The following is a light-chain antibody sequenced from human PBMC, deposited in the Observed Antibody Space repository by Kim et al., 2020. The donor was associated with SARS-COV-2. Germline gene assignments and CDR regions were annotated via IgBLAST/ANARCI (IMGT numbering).Light chain of an antibody. V-gene: IGLV4-69*01. CDR1: SGHSSDA. J-gene: IGLJ2*01. CDR2: LNSDGSH. Sequence: ASVKLTCTLSSGHSSDAIAWHQQQPEKGPRYLMKLNSDGSHSKGDGIPDRFSGSSSGAERYLTISSLQSEDEADYYCQTWGTGSVVFGGGTQLTVL. CDR3: QTWGTGSVV.